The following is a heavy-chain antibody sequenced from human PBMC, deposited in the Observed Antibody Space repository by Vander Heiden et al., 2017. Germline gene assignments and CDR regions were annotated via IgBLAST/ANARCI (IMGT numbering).Heavy chain of an antibody. CDR2: ITGSSSSI. J-gene: IGHJ4*02. D-gene: IGHD5-12*01. CDR1: GSTFGSYS. Sequence: LVESGGGLVKTGGSLRLSRAASGSTFGSYSMNWGRQGPGKGLEWVSSITGSSSSISYADSVRGRFTISRDNAKNSLYLQMNSLRAEDTAVYYCARDRDSGYDRKFNYWGQGTLVTVSS. CDR3: ARDRDSGYDRKFNY. V-gene: IGHV3-21*01.